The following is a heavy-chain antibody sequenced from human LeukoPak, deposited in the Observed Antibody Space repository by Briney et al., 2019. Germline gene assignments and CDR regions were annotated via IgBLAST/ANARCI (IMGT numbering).Heavy chain of an antibody. CDR1: GFTFSSYE. Sequence: GGSLRLSCAASGFTFSSYEMNWVRQAPGKGLEWVSYISNSGSTIYYADSVKGRFTISRDNAKNSLYLQMNSLRAEDAAVYYCARGAARMVEMGTMISFEYWGQGTLVTVSS. D-gene: IGHD5-24*01. V-gene: IGHV3-48*03. J-gene: IGHJ4*02. CDR3: ARGAARMVEMGTMISFEY. CDR2: ISNSGSTI.